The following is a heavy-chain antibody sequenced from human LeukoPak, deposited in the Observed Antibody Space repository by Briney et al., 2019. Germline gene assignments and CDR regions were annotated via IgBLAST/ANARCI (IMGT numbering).Heavy chain of an antibody. Sequence: GGSLRLSCAASGFSVCYNYMDWVRQAPGKGLEWVSVIYSGGTTYYADSMKGRFTISKDNSKNTLYLQMNNLRAEDTAVYYCAIGPDYFDCRGQGTLVTVSS. J-gene: IGHJ4*02. V-gene: IGHV3-66*01. CDR3: AIGPDYFDC. CDR1: GFSVCYNY. CDR2: IYSGGTT.